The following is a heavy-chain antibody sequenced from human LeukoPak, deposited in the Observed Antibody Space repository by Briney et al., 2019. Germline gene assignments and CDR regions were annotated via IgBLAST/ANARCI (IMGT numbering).Heavy chain of an antibody. CDR2: IYDSGGT. Sequence: SETLSLTCTVSGGSISSYYWSWVRQPPGKRLEWLGYIYDSGGTNYNPSLKSRVTISVDTSKNQFSLKLSSVTAADTAVYYCARVYGSGSYSDSWGQGTVVSVSS. D-gene: IGHD3-10*01. CDR1: GGSISSYY. V-gene: IGHV4-59*12. CDR3: ARVYGSGSYSDS. J-gene: IGHJ4*02.